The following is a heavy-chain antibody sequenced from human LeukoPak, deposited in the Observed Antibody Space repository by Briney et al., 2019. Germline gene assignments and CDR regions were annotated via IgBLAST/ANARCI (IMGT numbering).Heavy chain of an antibody. CDR1: GYTFTGYY. D-gene: IGHD5-24*01. V-gene: IGHV1-2*02. Sequence: GASVKVSCKASGYTFTGYYVHWVRQAPGQGLEWMGWINPNSGGTNYAQKLQGRVTMTTDTSTNTAYMELRSLRSDDTAVYYCARGLQENLAWLKAFSAFDIWGQGTMVTVSS. CDR3: ARGLQENLAWLKAFSAFDI. J-gene: IGHJ3*02. CDR2: INPNSGGT.